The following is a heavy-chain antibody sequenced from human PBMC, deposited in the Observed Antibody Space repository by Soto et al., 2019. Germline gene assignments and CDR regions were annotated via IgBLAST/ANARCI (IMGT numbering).Heavy chain of an antibody. CDR3: AKSHVLLWFGELLYSYYGMDV. Sequence: QVQLVESGGGVVQPGRSLRLSCAASGFTFSSYGMHWVRQAPGKGLEWGAVISYDGSNKYYADSVKGRFTISRDNSKNTLYLQMNSLRAEDTAVYYCAKSHVLLWFGELLYSYYGMDVWGQGTTVTVSS. D-gene: IGHD3-10*01. V-gene: IGHV3-30*18. J-gene: IGHJ6*02. CDR2: ISYDGSNK. CDR1: GFTFSSYG.